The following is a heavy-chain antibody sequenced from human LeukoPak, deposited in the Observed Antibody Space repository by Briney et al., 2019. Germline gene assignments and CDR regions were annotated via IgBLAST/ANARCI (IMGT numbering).Heavy chain of an antibody. V-gene: IGHV3-7*03. CDR2: IKQDGSEK. J-gene: IGHJ4*02. D-gene: IGHD6-6*01. Sequence: GSLRLSCAASGFTFSRYWMSWVRQAPGKGLEWVANIKQDGSEKYYVDSVKGRFTISRDNAKNSLYLQMNSLRAEDTAVYYCARDDYSSSDHWGQGTLVTVSS. CDR1: GFTFSRYW. CDR3: ARDDYSSSDH.